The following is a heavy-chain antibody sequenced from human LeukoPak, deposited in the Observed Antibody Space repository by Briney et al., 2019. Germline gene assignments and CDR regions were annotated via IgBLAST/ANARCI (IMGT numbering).Heavy chain of an antibody. D-gene: IGHD3-10*01. Sequence: GGSLRLSCAASGFTFSTYGMHWLRQAPGKGPESVALIRHDGTETYHAESVKGRFTISRDDSKNTFYLQMNSLRAEDTAVYYCAKANRDHLLHYYGVDVWGQGTTVVVSS. CDR3: AKANRDHLLHYYGVDV. J-gene: IGHJ6*02. CDR1: GFTFSTYG. V-gene: IGHV3-30*02. CDR2: IRHDGTET.